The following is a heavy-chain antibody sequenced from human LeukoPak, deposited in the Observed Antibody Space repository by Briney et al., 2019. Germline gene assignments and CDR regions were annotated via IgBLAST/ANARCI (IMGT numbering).Heavy chain of an antibody. CDR3: AKDLPPWLHYYYYMDV. Sequence: GGSLRLSCAASGFTFSSYGMHWVRQAPGKGLEWVAFIRYDGSNKYYADSVKGRFTISRDNSKNTLYLQMNSLRAEDTAVYYCAKDLPPWLHYYYYMDVWGKGTTVTISS. CDR2: IRYDGSNK. D-gene: IGHD5-12*01. V-gene: IGHV3-30*02. CDR1: GFTFSSYG. J-gene: IGHJ6*03.